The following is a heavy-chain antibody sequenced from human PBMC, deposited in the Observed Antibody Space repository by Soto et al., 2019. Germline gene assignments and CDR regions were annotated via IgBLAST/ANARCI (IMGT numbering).Heavy chain of an antibody. D-gene: IGHD4-4*01. V-gene: IGHV1-46*01. CDR2: INPSGGST. Sequence: ASVKVSCKASGYTFTSYYMHWVRQAPGQGLEWMGIINPSGGSTSYAQKFQGRVTMTRDTSTSTVYMELSSLRSEDTAVYYCARDRSRLHGYYYGMDVWGQGTTVTVSS. J-gene: IGHJ6*02. CDR3: ARDRSRLHGYYYGMDV. CDR1: GYTFTSYY.